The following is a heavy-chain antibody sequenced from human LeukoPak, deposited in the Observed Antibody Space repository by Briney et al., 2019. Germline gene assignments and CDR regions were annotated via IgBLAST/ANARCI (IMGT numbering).Heavy chain of an antibody. CDR1: GFTFSSYW. V-gene: IGHV3-7*03. CDR3: ASPQRHLRRYHGDAFDI. J-gene: IGHJ3*02. D-gene: IGHD3-9*01. CDR2: IKQDGSEK. Sequence: PGGSLRLSCAASGFTFSSYWMSWVRQAPGKGLEWVANIKQDGSEKYYVDSVKGRFTISRDNAKNSLYLQMNSLRAEDTAVYYCASPQRHLRRYHGDAFDIWGQGTMVTVSS.